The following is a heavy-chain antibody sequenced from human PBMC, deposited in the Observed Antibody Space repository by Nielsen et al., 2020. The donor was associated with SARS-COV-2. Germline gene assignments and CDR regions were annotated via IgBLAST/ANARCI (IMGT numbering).Heavy chain of an antibody. V-gene: IGHV3-30-3*01. Sequence: GGSLRLSCAASGFTFSSYAMHWVRQAPGKGLEWVAIISYDGSNKYYADSVKGRFTISRDNSKNTLYLQMNSLRPEDTAVYYCARDLLIPPRGWFDSLGQGTLVTVSS. D-gene: IGHD2-8*01. CDR1: GFTFSSYA. J-gene: IGHJ5*01. CDR2: ISYDGSNK. CDR3: ARDLLIPPRGWFDS.